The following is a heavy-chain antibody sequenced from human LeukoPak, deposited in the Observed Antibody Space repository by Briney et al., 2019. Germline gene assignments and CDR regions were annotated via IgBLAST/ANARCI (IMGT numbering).Heavy chain of an antibody. CDR2: ISCNSSYI. CDR3: ARENGGSYGGDDY. J-gene: IGHJ4*03. D-gene: IGHD1-26*01. CDR1: GFTFSRYS. Sequence: GRSRRLSCAASGFTFSRYSMHWVRQAPGKGLECVSSISCNSSYIFYADSVKGRFTISRDNHKNSLYLQKNSISAWDTAGYYWARENGGSYGGDDYWGQGTPVTVSS. V-gene: IGHV3-21*01.